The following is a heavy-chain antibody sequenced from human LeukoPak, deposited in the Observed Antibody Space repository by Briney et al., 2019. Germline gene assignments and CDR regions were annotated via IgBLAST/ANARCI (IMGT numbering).Heavy chain of an antibody. V-gene: IGHV1-18*01. CDR1: GYTFTSYG. D-gene: IGHD3-10*01. CDR2: ISAYNGNT. CDR3: ASVYYYGSGSATYYFDY. J-gene: IGHJ4*02. Sequence: ASVNVSCTASGYTFTSYGISWVRQAPGQGLEWMGWISAYNGNTNYAQKLQGRVTMTTDTSTSTAYMELRSLRSDDTAVYYCASVYYYGSGSATYYFDYWGQGTLVTVSS.